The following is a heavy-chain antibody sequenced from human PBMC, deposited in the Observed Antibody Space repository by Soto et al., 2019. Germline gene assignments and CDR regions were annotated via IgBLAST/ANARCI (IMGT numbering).Heavy chain of an antibody. CDR1: GYTFTSYA. D-gene: IGHD3-16*02. CDR2: INAGNGNT. V-gene: IGHV1-3*01. CDR3: ARDAPITFGGVIVRRAQNYFDY. Sequence: ASVKVSCKASGYTFTSYAMHWVRQAPGQRREWMGWINAGNGNTKYSQKFQGRVTITRDTSASTAYMELSSLRSEDTAVYYCARDAPITFGGVIVRRAQNYFDYWGQGTLVTVS. J-gene: IGHJ4*02.